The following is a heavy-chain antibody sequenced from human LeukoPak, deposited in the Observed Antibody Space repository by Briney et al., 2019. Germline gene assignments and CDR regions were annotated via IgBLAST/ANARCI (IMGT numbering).Heavy chain of an antibody. V-gene: IGHV3-30-3*01. CDR1: GFTFSSYA. Sequence: PGGSLRLSCAASGFTFSSYAMHWVRQAPGKGLEWVAVISYDGSNKYYADSVKGRFTISRDNSKNTLYLQMNSLRAEDTAVYYCAKAPNLAGVDYWGQGTLVTVSS. J-gene: IGHJ4*02. CDR3: AKAPNLAGVDY. CDR2: ISYDGSNK. D-gene: IGHD3-10*01.